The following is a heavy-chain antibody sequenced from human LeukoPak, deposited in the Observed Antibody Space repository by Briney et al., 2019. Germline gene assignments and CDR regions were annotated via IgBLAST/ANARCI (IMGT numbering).Heavy chain of an antibody. CDR3: AKDHRYYDSSGYYYADYYYYGMDV. V-gene: IGHV3-23*01. J-gene: IGHJ6*02. CDR2: ISGSGGST. Sequence: GSLRLSCAASGFTFSSYAMSWVRQAPGKGLEWVSAISGSGGSTYYADSVKGRFTISRDNSKNTLYLQMNSLRAEDTAVYYCAKDHRYYDSSGYYYADYYYYGMDVWGQGTTVTVSS. D-gene: IGHD3-22*01. CDR1: GFTFSSYA.